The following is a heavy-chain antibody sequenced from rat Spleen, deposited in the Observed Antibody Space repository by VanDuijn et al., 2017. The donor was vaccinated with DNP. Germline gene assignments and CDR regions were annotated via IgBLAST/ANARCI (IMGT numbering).Heavy chain of an antibody. CDR2: INTDGVST. J-gene: IGHJ4*01. D-gene: IGHD1-6*01. V-gene: IGHV5-58*01. Sequence: EVQLVETGGGVVQPGRSLKVSCVASGFTFNNYWMYWVRQVPGKGLEWVASINTDGVSTYYPDSVKGRFTISRDNAENTVYLQMSSLRSEDTATYYCAKDRTGGFAMDAWGQGTSVTVSS. CDR3: AKDRTGGFAMDA. CDR1: GFTFNNYW.